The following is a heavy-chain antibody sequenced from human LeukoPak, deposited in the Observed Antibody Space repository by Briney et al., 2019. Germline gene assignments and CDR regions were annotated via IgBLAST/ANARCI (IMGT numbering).Heavy chain of an antibody. CDR1: GGSISSSSYY. CDR3: ARLPITQLLPYFDY. CDR2: IYYSGST. J-gene: IGHJ4*02. V-gene: IGHV4-39*01. Sequence: SETLSLTCTVSGGSISSSSYYWGWIRQPPGKGLEWIGSIYYSGSTYYNPSLKSRVTISVDASKNQFSLKLSPVTAADTAVYYCARLPITQLLPYFDYWGQGTLVTVSS. D-gene: IGHD2-2*01.